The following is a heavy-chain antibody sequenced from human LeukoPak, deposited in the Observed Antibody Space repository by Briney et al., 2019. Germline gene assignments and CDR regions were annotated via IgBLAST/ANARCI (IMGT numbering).Heavy chain of an antibody. Sequence: GGSLRLSCAASGFIFDDYAMHWVRQVPGRGLEWVSLISGDGVSSFYADSVKGRFTISRDNNNSSLSLQMRRLTTEDTAFYYCVREQFSHTSNYFDNWGQGILVTVSS. CDR1: GFIFDDYA. CDR3: VREQFSHTSNYFDN. D-gene: IGHD5-24*01. J-gene: IGHJ4*02. CDR2: ISGDGVSS. V-gene: IGHV3-43*02.